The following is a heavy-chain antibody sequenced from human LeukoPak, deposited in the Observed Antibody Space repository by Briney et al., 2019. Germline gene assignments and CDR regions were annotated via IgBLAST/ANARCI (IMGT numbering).Heavy chain of an antibody. Sequence: GGSLRLSFAVSGFTFSSYGMNWVRQAPGKGLEWVAFIRYDGSNKYYADSVKGRFTISRDSSKNTLYLQMNSLRAEDTAVYYCAKDGDCSTTTCYYFDYWGQGTLVTVSS. CDR2: IRYDGSNK. J-gene: IGHJ4*02. D-gene: IGHD2-2*01. V-gene: IGHV3-30*02. CDR3: AKDGDCSTTTCYYFDY. CDR1: GFTFSSYG.